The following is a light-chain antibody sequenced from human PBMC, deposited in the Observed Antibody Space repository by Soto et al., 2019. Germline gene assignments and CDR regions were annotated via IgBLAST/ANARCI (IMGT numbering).Light chain of an antibody. J-gene: IGKJ2*01. V-gene: IGKV1-39*01. CDR1: QSISNY. CDR3: QQSYSTPYT. Sequence: DIHMTQSPSSLSASVGDRVTITCRASQSISNYLNWYQQKPGKAPNLLIYIASNLHSGVPSRFSGSGSGTDFTLTISSLQPEDFATYYCQQSYSTPYTFXQGTKVGIK. CDR2: IAS.